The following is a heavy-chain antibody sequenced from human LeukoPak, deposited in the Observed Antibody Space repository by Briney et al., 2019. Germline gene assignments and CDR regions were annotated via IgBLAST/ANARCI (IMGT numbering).Heavy chain of an antibody. Sequence: GGSLRLSCAASGFTFSDYWMNWVRQAPGKGLEWVTVIYSGGSTYSADSVKGRFTISRDNSKNTVYLQMNSLRAEDTAVYYCARVQLRSRVGYFDYWGQGTLVTVSS. J-gene: IGHJ4*02. D-gene: IGHD5-24*01. CDR3: ARVQLRSRVGYFDY. V-gene: IGHV3-66*01. CDR1: GFTFSDYW. CDR2: IYSGGST.